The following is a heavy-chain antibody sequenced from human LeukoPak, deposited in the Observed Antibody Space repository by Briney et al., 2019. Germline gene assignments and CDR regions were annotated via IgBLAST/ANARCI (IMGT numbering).Heavy chain of an antibody. CDR1: GFIFSDYY. CDR3: ARGYYDSSGYYYFDY. Sequence: GGSLRLSCAASGFIFSDYYMSWIRQAPGKGLEWVSYISGSGTYTNYADSVKGRFTISRDNAKDSLYLQMNSLRDEDTAVYYCARGYYDSSGYYYFDYWGQGTLVTVSS. CDR2: ISGSGTYT. V-gene: IGHV3-11*06. J-gene: IGHJ4*02. D-gene: IGHD3-22*01.